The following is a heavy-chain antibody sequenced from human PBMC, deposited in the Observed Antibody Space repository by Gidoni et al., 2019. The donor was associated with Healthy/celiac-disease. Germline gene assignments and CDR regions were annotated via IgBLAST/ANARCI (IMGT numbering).Heavy chain of an antibody. Sequence: QVQLQESGPGLVKPSETLSLTCTVSGGSISSYYWSWIRQPPGKGLEWIGYIYYSGSTNYNPSLKSRVTISVDTSKNQFSLKLSSVTAADTAVYYCARSGDYYDSSGYAFDIWGQGTMVTVSS. V-gene: IGHV4-59*01. J-gene: IGHJ3*02. CDR3: ARSGDYYDSSGYAFDI. CDR1: GGSISSYY. CDR2: IYYSGST. D-gene: IGHD3-22*01.